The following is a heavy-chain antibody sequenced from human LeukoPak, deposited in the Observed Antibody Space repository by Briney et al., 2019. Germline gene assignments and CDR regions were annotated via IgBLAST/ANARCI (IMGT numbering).Heavy chain of an antibody. Sequence: SETLSLTCTVSGGSISSSSYYWGWIRQPPGKGLEWIGSIYYSGSTYYNPSLKSRVTISVGTSKNLCSLKLSSVTAADTAVYYCARQTTYYYDSSGYYPYFDYWGQGTLVTVSS. V-gene: IGHV4-39*01. CDR3: ARQTTYYYDSSGYYPYFDY. CDR1: GGSISSSSYY. D-gene: IGHD3-22*01. J-gene: IGHJ4*02. CDR2: IYYSGST.